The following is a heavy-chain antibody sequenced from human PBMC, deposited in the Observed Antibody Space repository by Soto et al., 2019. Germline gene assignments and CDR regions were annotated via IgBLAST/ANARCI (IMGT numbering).Heavy chain of an antibody. CDR2: IYPGDSDT. Sequence: GESLKISCKGSGYSFTSYWIGWVRQMPGKGLEWMGIIYPGDSDTRYSPSFQGQVTISADKSISTAYLQWSSLKASDTAMYYCAGSSSPEYRHYGMDVWGQGTTVTVSS. V-gene: IGHV5-51*01. CDR3: AGSSSPEYRHYGMDV. CDR1: GYSFTSYW. J-gene: IGHJ6*02. D-gene: IGHD2-2*01.